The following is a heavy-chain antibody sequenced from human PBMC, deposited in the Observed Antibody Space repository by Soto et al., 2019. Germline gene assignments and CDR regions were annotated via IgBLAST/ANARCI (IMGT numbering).Heavy chain of an antibody. Sequence: SETLSLTCAVYGGSFSGYYWSWIRQPPGKGLEWIGEINHSGSTNYNPSLKSRVTISVDTSKNQFSLKLSSVTAADTAVYYCARVVVVTATYWYFDLWGRGTLVTVSS. J-gene: IGHJ2*01. CDR2: INHSGST. CDR1: GGSFSGYY. V-gene: IGHV4-34*01. CDR3: ARVVVVTATYWYFDL. D-gene: IGHD2-21*02.